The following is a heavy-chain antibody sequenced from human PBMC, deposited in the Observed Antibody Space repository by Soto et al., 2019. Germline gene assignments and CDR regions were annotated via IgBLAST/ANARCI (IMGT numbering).Heavy chain of an antibody. CDR2: TPGSGGSA. CDR1: GFTFGTYA. CDR3: AKGGSSGWYYFDL. V-gene: IGHV3-23*01. D-gene: IGHD6-19*01. Sequence: PGGSLRLSCAASGFTFGTYAMNWVRQAPGKGLEWVSSTPGSGGSAYYADSVKGRFTTSRDNPKNTLYLQMDSLSPEDTAIYYCAKGGSSGWYYFDLWGQGTLVTVSS. J-gene: IGHJ4*02.